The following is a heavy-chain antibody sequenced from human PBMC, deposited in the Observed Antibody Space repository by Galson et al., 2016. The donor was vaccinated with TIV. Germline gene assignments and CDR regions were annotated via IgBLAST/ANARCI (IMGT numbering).Heavy chain of an antibody. Sequence: SVKVSCKASGGSFNNYAINWVRQAPGQGLEWMGGIIPIFRSPNYAQRFQGRVTITADESTSTAFVELSSLRSDDTAVYYCARPSDSSWYFDLWGRGTPVIVSS. D-gene: IGHD6-13*01. CDR2: IIPIFRSP. CDR1: GGSFNNYA. J-gene: IGHJ2*01. CDR3: ARPSDSSWYFDL. V-gene: IGHV1-69*13.